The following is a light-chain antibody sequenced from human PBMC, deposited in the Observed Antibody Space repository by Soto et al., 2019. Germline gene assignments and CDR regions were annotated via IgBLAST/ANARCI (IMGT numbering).Light chain of an antibody. J-gene: IGKJ2*01. CDR3: QQYGGTPLYT. Sequence: EIVLTQSPGTLSLSPGDRATLSCRASQSVSSSDLAWYQQKPCQAPRLLIYGASTRATGIPDRFSGSGSGTDFTLTISRFEPVDVAVYYCQQYGGTPLYTFGQGNKLEIK. CDR2: GAS. CDR1: QSVSSSD. V-gene: IGKV3-20*01.